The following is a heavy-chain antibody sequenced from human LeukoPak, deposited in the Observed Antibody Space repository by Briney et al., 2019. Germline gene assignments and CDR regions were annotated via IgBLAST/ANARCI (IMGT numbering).Heavy chain of an antibody. CDR2: INHNSGGT. CDR3: ASGQEYYYFEINGHWSY. Sequence: AASVKVSCKTSGYTFAGYSMHWVRQAPGQGLEWMGWINHNSGGTNYAQKFQGRVTMTRDTSISTAYMELRRLRSDDTAVYYCASGQEYYYFEINGHWSYWGQGTLVAVSS. J-gene: IGHJ4*02. V-gene: IGHV1-2*02. CDR1: GYTFAGYS. D-gene: IGHD3/OR15-3a*01.